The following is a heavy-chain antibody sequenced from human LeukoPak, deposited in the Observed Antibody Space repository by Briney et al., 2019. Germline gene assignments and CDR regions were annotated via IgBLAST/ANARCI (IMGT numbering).Heavy chain of an antibody. CDR1: GFTFSDHY. Sequence: GGSLRLSCAVSGFTFSDHYTDWVRQAPGKGLEWVGRSRNRAKSYTTDYAASVKGRFTISRDDSKSTLYLQMNSLETEDTAVYYCSRDATGDHWGQGTLVIVSS. V-gene: IGHV3-72*01. J-gene: IGHJ4*02. CDR3: SRDATGDH. CDR2: SRNRAKSYTT.